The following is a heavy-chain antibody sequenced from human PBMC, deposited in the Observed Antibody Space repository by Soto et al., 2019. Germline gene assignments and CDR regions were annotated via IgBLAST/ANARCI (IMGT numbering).Heavy chain of an antibody. CDR3: AREQDFWSGLDY. D-gene: IGHD3-3*01. CDR2: ISYDGSNK. J-gene: IGHJ4*02. CDR1: GFTFSSYA. Sequence: GGSLRLSCAASGFTFSSYAMHWVRQAPGKGLEWVAVISYDGSNKYYADSVKGRFTISRDNSKNTLYLQMNSLRAEDTAVYYCAREQDFWSGLDYWGQGTLVTVSS. V-gene: IGHV3-30-3*01.